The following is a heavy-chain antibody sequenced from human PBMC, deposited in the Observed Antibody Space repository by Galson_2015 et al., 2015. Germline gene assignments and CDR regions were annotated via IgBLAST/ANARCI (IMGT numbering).Heavy chain of an antibody. CDR2: INPDSGGT. CDR1: GYTFTGYY. CDR3: ARAGSRLRYSDWLFYDY. V-gene: IGHV1-2*04. J-gene: IGHJ4*02. D-gene: IGHD3-9*01. Sequence: SVKVSCKASGYTFTGYYMHWVRQAPGQGLEWMGWINPDSGGTNYAQKFQGWVTMTRDTSISTAYMELSRLRSDDTAVYHCARAGSRLRYSDWLFYDYWGQGTLVTVSS.